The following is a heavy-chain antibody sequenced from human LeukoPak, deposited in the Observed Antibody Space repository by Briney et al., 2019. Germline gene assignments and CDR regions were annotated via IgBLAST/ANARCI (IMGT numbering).Heavy chain of an antibody. J-gene: IGHJ4*02. Sequence: GGSLRLSCAASGFTFSSYAMHWVRQAPGKGLEWVAVISYDGSNKYYADSVKGRFTISRDNSKNTLYLQMNSLRAEDTAVYYCAKVSGIAVAGYYFDYWGQGTLVTVSS. D-gene: IGHD6-19*01. V-gene: IGHV3-30*04. CDR3: AKVSGIAVAGYYFDY. CDR1: GFTFSSYA. CDR2: ISYDGSNK.